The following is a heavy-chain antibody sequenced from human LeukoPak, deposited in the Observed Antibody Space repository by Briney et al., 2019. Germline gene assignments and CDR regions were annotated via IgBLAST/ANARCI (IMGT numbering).Heavy chain of an antibody. CDR3: ARDVTAYYDILTGYYTEWFDP. V-gene: IGHV4-38-2*02. D-gene: IGHD3-9*01. J-gene: IGHJ5*02. CDR1: GYSISSGYY. CDR2: IYRSGST. Sequence: SETLSLTCTVSGYSISSGYYWGWIRQPPGKGLEWIGSIYRSGSTNYNPSLKSRVTISVDTSKNQFSLKLSSVTAADTAVYYCARDVTAYYDILTGYYTEWFDPWGRGTLVTVSS.